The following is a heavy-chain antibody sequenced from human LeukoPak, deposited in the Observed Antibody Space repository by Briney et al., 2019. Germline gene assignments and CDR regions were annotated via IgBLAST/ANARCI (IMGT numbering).Heavy chain of an antibody. V-gene: IGHV4-59*01. CDR3: ARSDGYYYYYMDV. CDR1: GGSISSYY. J-gene: IGHJ6*03. Sequence: SETLSLTCTVSGGSISSYYWSWTRQPPGKGLEWIGYIYYSGSTNYNPSLKSRVAISVDTSKNQFSLKLSSVTAADTAVYYCARSDGYYYYYMDVWGKGTTVTISS. CDR2: IYYSGST.